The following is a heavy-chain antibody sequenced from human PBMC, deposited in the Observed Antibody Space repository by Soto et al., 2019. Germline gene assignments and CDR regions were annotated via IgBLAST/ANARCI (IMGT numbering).Heavy chain of an antibody. D-gene: IGHD3-9*01. CDR2: ISYGGSA. V-gene: IGHV4-59*01. J-gene: IGHJ3*02. Sequence: QVQLQESGPGLVKPSETLTLTCSVSDDSLSSYHWSWIRQPPGKGLEWIASISYGGSAKYNPSLKSRVTVSVDTSKSHFALRLASVTAADTAMYYCAKSVRIRPFDVFDIWGQGTMVTVSS. CDR1: DDSLSSYH. CDR3: AKSVRIRPFDVFDI.